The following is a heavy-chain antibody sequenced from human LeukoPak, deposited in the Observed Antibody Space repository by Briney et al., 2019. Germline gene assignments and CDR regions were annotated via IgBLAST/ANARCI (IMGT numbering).Heavy chain of an antibody. D-gene: IGHD6-19*01. V-gene: IGHV3-11*04. Sequence: GGSLRLSCAASGFTVSSNYMSWVRQAPGKGLEWVSYISGSGSTIYYADSVKGRFTISRDNAKNSLYLLMNSLRAEDTAVYYCAREGYTDSSGWRLDYWGQGTLVTVSS. CDR2: ISGSGSTI. J-gene: IGHJ4*02. CDR3: AREGYTDSSGWRLDY. CDR1: GFTVSSNY.